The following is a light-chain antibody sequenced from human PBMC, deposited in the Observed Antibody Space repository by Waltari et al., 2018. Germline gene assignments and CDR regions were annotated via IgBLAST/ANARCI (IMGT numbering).Light chain of an antibody. CDR3: SSFAGSSQML. V-gene: IGLV2-8*01. CDR1: SRYVGGFDY. CDR2: EVS. J-gene: IGLJ2*01. Sequence: QSALTQPPSASGSPGQSVTISCTGTSRYVGGFDYVSWYQQHPGKVPRLMIYEVSKRPSGVPDRFSGAKSGNTASLTVSGLQVEDEADYYCSSFAGSSQMLFGGGTKLTVL.